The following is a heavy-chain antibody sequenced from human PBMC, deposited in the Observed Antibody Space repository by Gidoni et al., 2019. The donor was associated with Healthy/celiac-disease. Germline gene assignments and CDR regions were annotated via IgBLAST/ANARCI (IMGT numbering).Heavy chain of an antibody. V-gene: IGHV4-38-2*01. Sequence: QVQLQESGPGLVKPSETLSLTCAVSGYSISSGYYWGWIRQPPGKGLEWIGSIYHSGSTYYNPSLKSRVTISVDTSKNQFSLKLSSVTAADTAVYYCARVNTIFGVVINYWGQGTLVTVSS. CDR3: ARVNTIFGVVINY. CDR2: IYHSGST. CDR1: GYSISSGYY. D-gene: IGHD3-3*01. J-gene: IGHJ4*02.